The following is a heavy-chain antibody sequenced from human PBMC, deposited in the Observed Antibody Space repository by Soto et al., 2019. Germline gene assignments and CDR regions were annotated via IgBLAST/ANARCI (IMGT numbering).Heavy chain of an antibody. J-gene: IGHJ4*02. D-gene: IGHD2-21*02. V-gene: IGHV3-64*01. CDR2: ISRNGGST. CDR1: GFTFSSYA. Sequence: EVQLVESGGGLVQPGGSLRLSCAASGFTFSSYAMHWVRQAPGKGLEYVSGISRNGGSTYYANSVKGRFTISRDNSKSTLYLQVGSLRAEDMAVHYCARSGLPFDYWGQGTLVTVSS. CDR3: ARSGLPFDY.